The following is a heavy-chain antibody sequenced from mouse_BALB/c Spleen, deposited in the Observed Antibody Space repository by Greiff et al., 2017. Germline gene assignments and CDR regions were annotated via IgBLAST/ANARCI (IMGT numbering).Heavy chain of an antibody. Sequence: EVKVEESGPGLVKPSQSLSLTCTVTGYSITSDYAWNWIRQFPGNKLEWMGYISYSGSTSYNPSLKSRISITRDTSKNQFFLQLNSVTTEDTATYYCARGDYRYYAMDYWGQGTSVTVSS. V-gene: IGHV3-2*02. J-gene: IGHJ4*01. D-gene: IGHD2-14*01. CDR2: ISYSGST. CDR3: ARGDYRYYAMDY. CDR1: GYSITSDYA.